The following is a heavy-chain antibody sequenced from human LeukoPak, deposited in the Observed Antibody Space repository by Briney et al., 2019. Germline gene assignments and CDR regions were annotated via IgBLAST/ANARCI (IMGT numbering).Heavy chain of an antibody. CDR3: AREPGFDSSGYLNWFDP. J-gene: IGHJ5*02. CDR2: ISYSGST. V-gene: IGHV4-59*01. D-gene: IGHD3-22*01. Sequence: PSETLSLTCTVSGGSISSYYWSWIRQPPGKGLEWIACISYSGSTKYNPSLKSRVTISVDTSKNQLSRKLSSVTAADTAVYYCAREPGFDSSGYLNWFDPWGQGTLVTVSS. CDR1: GGSISSYY.